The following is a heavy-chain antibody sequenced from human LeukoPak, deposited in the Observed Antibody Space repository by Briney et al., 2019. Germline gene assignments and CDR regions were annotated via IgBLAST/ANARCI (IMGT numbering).Heavy chain of an antibody. CDR1: GFSFSTYA. CDR3: ARDRPTGSSRLFVVR. CDR2: MSSGGTYI. V-gene: IGHV3-21*01. J-gene: IGHJ4*02. D-gene: IGHD3-3*01. Sequence: PGGSLRLSCTASGFSFSTYAMTWVRRAPGKGLEWIASMSSGGTYIYYADSGRGRFTISRDNTKNSLYLVMNSLRVEDTAIYYCARDRPTGSSRLFVVRWGQGTPVIVSS.